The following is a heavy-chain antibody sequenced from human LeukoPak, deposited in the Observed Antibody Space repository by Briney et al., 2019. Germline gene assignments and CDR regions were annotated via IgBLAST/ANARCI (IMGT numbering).Heavy chain of an antibody. Sequence: GASVKVSCKASGYTFTNYGVSWVRQAPGQGLEWMGWISAYNGYTNYAQKFQFRVTMTRDTSIGTGYMELSSLRSDDTAVYYCARVLGPRYCSGGSCFRAFHVWGQGTMVTVSS. CDR1: GYTFTNYG. CDR2: ISAYNGYT. D-gene: IGHD2-15*01. CDR3: ARVLGPRYCSGGSCFRAFHV. V-gene: IGHV1-18*01. J-gene: IGHJ3*01.